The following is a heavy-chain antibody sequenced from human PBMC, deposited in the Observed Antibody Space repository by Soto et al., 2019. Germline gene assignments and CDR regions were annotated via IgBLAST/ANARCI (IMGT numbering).Heavy chain of an antibody. Sequence: SETLSLTCTVSGDSVNTVNYYWTWIRQPRGKGLEWIGYVSHSVSTNYSPSLKSRATLSVDTSKNQFYLTLTSVAAADTAVYYCARGRGIAVRPYYYGMDVWGQGTTVTVSS. CDR2: VSHSVST. J-gene: IGHJ6*02. CDR3: ARGRGIAVRPYYYGMDV. D-gene: IGHD6-6*01. V-gene: IGHV4-61*01. CDR1: GDSVNTVNYY.